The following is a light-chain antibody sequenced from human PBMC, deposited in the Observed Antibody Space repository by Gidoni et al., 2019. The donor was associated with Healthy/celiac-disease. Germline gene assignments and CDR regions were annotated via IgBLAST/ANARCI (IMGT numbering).Light chain of an antibody. V-gene: IGKV3-11*01. J-gene: IGKJ2*01. CDR3: QQRSNWPPNT. Sequence: EIVLTQSPATLSLSPGERATLSCRASQSVSSYLAWYQQKPGQAPRLLIYYASNRATGIPASFSGSGSGTDFTLTISSLEPEDFAVYYCQQRSNWPPNTFGQGTKLEIK. CDR2: YAS. CDR1: QSVSSY.